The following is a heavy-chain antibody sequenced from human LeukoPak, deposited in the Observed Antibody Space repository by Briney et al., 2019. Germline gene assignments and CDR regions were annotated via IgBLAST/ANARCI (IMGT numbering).Heavy chain of an antibody. CDR3: ALIHDTPVVTRRFDY. D-gene: IGHD2-15*01. CDR2: IFSSGET. V-gene: IGHV2-26*01. CDR1: GFSLSNARMG. J-gene: IGHJ4*02. Sequence: SGPTLVNPTETLTLTCTVSGFSLSNARMGVSWIRQPPGKALEWLAHIFSSGETSYSRSLKSRVTISKDTSKNQVVLTMTNVDPVDTATYYCALIHDTPVVTRRFDYWGQGTLVTVSS.